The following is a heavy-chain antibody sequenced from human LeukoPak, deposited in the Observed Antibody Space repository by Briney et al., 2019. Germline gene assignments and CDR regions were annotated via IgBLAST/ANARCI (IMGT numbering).Heavy chain of an antibody. D-gene: IGHD5-12*01. V-gene: IGHV4-59*11. CDR2: IDHSGST. CDR3: ARDPSGYDYYFDF. Sequence: SETLSLTCTVSGGSITSHYWSWIRQPPGKGLEWIGYIDHSGSTNYNPSLTSRVAISVDTSKNQFSLKLAYVTAADTAVYYCARDPSGYDYYFDFWGQGSLVTVSS. CDR1: GGSITSHY. J-gene: IGHJ4*02.